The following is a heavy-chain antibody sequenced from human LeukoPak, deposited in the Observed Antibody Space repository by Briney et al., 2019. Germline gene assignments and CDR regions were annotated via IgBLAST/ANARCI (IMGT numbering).Heavy chain of an antibody. CDR1: GGSISSYY. V-gene: IGHV4-59*01. J-gene: IGHJ4*02. CDR2: IYYSGST. Sequence: PSETLSLTCTVSGGSISSYYWSWIRQPPGKGLEWIGYIYYSGSTNYNPSLKSRVTMSLDTSRNQFSLKLTSLTAADTAVYYCARGAMATTPFFDYWGQGTLVTVSS. CDR3: ARGAMATTPFFDY. D-gene: IGHD5-24*01.